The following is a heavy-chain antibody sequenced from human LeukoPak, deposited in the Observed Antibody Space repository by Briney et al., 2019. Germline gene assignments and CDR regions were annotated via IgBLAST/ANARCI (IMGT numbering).Heavy chain of an antibody. CDR1: GASISSSNYY. J-gene: IGHJ4*02. D-gene: IGHD3-22*01. CDR3: ARPDYDSSGTDY. Sequence: PSETLSLTCSVSGASISSSNYYWAWIRQPPGTGLEWIGSIYHSGRTYYNPSLKSRVTISIDTSKNQFSLKLSSVTAADTAVYYCARPDYDSSGTDYWGQGTLVTVSS. CDR2: IYHSGRT. V-gene: IGHV4-39*01.